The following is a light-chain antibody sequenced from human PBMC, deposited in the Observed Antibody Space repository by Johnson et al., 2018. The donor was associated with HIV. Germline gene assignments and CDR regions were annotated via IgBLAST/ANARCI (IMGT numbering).Light chain of an antibody. CDR3: GTWDSSLSAGGV. CDR2: DNN. V-gene: IGLV1-51*01. Sequence: QSVLTQPPSVSAAPGQKVTISCSGSSSNIGNNYVSWYQQLPGTAPKLLIYDNNKRPSGIPDRFSGSKSGTSATLDITGLQTGDEADYYCGTWDSSLSAGGVFGTGTKVTGL. CDR1: SSNIGNNY. J-gene: IGLJ1*01.